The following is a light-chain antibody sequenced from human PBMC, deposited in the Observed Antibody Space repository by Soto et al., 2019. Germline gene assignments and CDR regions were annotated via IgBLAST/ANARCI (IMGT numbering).Light chain of an antibody. CDR3: ATWDNRLRGGV. CDR1: SSNIGSNY. Sequence: QSVLTQPPSVSAAPGQKVTISCSGSSSNIGSNYVSWYQQFPGTAPKLLIYVNDKRPSGVPDRFSASKSGTAATLAITGLQTGDEADYYCATWDNRLRGGVFGGGTKLTVL. V-gene: IGLV1-51*02. J-gene: IGLJ3*02. CDR2: VND.